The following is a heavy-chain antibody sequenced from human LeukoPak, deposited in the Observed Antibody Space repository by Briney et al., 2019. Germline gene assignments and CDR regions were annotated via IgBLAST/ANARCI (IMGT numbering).Heavy chain of an antibody. D-gene: IGHD1-26*01. CDR3: ARPNSGSYFSAFDY. V-gene: IGHV7-4-1*02. CDR2: INTNTGNP. Sequence: ASVKVSCKASGYTFTKYPMNWVRQAPGQGLEWMGWINTNTGNPTYAQGFTGRFVFSLDTFVSTAYLQISSLKAEDTAVYYCARPNSGSYFSAFDYWGQGTLVTVSS. J-gene: IGHJ4*02. CDR1: GYTFTKYP.